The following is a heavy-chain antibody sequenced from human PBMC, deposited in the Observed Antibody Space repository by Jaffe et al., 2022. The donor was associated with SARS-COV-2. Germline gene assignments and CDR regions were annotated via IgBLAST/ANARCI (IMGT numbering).Heavy chain of an antibody. J-gene: IGHJ6*02. V-gene: IGHV3-33*01. Sequence: QVQLVESGGGVVQPGRSLRLSCAASGFTFSSYGMHWVRQAPGKGLEWVAVIWYDGSNKYYADSVKGRFTISRDNSKNTLYLQMNSLRAEDTAVYYCARDMGVTTVPGYYYYYGMDVWGQGTTVTVSS. CDR2: IWYDGSNK. CDR3: ARDMGVTTVPGYYYYYGMDV. D-gene: IGHD4-17*01. CDR1: GFTFSSYG.